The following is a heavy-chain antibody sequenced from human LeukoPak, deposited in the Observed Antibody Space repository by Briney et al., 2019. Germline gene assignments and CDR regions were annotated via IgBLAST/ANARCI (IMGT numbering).Heavy chain of an antibody. CDR3: ARGAVAVPFDY. Sequence: NPSETLSLTCTVSGYSIRSGYYWGWIRQPPGKGLEWIGSIYHSGSTYYNPSLKSRVIISIDTSKNRFSLKLSSVTAADTAVYYCARGAVAVPFDYWGQGTLVRASS. CDR1: GYSIRSGYY. D-gene: IGHD6-19*01. V-gene: IGHV4-38-2*02. J-gene: IGHJ4*02. CDR2: IYHSGST.